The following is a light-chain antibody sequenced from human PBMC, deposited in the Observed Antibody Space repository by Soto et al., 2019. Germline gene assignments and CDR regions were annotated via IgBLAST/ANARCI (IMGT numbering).Light chain of an antibody. J-gene: IGKJ1*01. Sequence: DIQMTQSPSSLSASVGDRVTMTFRASQGIGNDLVWYQQKPGKAPKRLIFAASSLLSGVPSRFSGSGSGTEFTLTISSLQPEDFATYYCLQHNNYPWTFGQGTKVDIK. CDR2: AAS. CDR3: LQHNNYPWT. CDR1: QGIGND. V-gene: IGKV1-17*01.